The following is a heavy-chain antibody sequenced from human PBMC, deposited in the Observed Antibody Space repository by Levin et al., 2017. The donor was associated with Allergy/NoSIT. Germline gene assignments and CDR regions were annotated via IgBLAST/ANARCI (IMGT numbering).Heavy chain of an antibody. J-gene: IGHJ4*02. CDR2: IKEDGSQR. CDR1: GFSISSYW. CDR3: VRDGRSGWHFDY. Sequence: GGSLRLSCAASGFSISSYWMSWVRQTPGKGLEWVANIKEDGSQRYYVDSVKGRFTISRDNAKNSLDLQMNSLRAEDTAVYYCVRDGRSGWHFDYWGQGTLVTVSS. V-gene: IGHV3-7*03. D-gene: IGHD6-19*01.